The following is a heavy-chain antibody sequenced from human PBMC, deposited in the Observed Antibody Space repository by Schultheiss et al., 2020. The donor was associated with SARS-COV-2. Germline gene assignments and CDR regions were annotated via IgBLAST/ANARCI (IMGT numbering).Heavy chain of an antibody. CDR1: GYSIRSGYY. D-gene: IGHD3-3*01. V-gene: IGHV4-38-2*01. Sequence: SQTLSLTCAVSGYSIRSGYYWGWIRQPPGKGLEWIGSIYHSGSTYYNPSLKSRVTISVDTSKNQFSLKLSSVTAADTAVYYCARGKYDFWSGSRPYYYYYMDVWGKGTTVTVSS. CDR2: IYHSGST. CDR3: ARGKYDFWSGSRPYYYYYMDV. J-gene: IGHJ6*03.